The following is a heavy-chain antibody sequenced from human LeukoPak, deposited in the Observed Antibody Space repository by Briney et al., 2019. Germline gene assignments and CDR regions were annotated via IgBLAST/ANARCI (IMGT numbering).Heavy chain of an antibody. D-gene: IGHD6-13*01. CDR1: GGSFSGYY. CDR2: INHSGST. CDR3: ARDGAAAGTKYFQH. Sequence: PSETLSLTCAVYGGSFSGYYWSWIRQPPGKGLEWIGEINHSGSTNYNPSLKSRVTISVDTSKNQLSLKLSSVTAADTAVYYCARDGAAAGTKYFQHWGQGTLVTVSS. J-gene: IGHJ1*01. V-gene: IGHV4-34*01.